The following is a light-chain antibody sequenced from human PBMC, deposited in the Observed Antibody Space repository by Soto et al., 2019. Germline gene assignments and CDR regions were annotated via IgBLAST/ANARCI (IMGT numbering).Light chain of an antibody. CDR2: EAS. CDR1: QSISGS. J-gene: IGKJ1*01. Sequence: DIPMTQSTSTLSASVGDRVTITCRASQSISGSLAWYQQKPGKAPNLLIYEASNLKSGVPSRFSGSGSGTEYTLTISSLQPDDSASYYCQQYNGYWTFGQGTRVEIK. V-gene: IGKV1-5*03. CDR3: QQYNGYWT.